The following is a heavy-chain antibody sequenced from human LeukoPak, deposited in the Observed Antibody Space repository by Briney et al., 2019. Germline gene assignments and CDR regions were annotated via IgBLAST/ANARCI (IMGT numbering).Heavy chain of an antibody. J-gene: IGHJ6*02. CDR2: FDPEDGET. CDR3: ATLEAYYYDSSGPYYYGMDV. V-gene: IGHV1-24*01. D-gene: IGHD3-22*01. CDR1: GYTLTELS. Sequence: ASVKVSCKVSGYTLTELSMHWVRQAPGKGLEWMGGFDPEDGETIYAQKFQGRVTMTGDTSTDTAYMELSSLRSEDTAVYYCATLEAYYYDSSGPYYYGMDVWGQGTTVTVSS.